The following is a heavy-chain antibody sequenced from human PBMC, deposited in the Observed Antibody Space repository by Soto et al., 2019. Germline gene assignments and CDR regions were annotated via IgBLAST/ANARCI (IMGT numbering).Heavy chain of an antibody. Sequence: QVQLQQSGPGLVKPSETLSLTCTVSSGPSSSHIWGWIRQSPGRGLEWIGYVYNTGGTSYNPSLKSRVTISADTSANHISLTLSSVTAADTAIYYCVRQGIGNLHGPVDVWGQGTTVSVSS. CDR3: VRQGIGNLHGPVDV. CDR2: VYNTGGT. D-gene: IGHD1-1*01. J-gene: IGHJ6*02. CDR1: SGPSSSHI. V-gene: IGHV4-59*08.